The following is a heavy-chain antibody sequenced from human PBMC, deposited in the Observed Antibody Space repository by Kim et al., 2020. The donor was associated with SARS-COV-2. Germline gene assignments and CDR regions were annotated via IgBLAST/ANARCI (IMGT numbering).Heavy chain of an antibody. CDR2: IYYSGST. CDR1: GGSISSSSYY. V-gene: IGHV4-39*01. CDR3: ARLGPSITIFGGIGY. J-gene: IGHJ4*02. Sequence: SETLSLTCTVSGGSISSSSYYWGWIRQPPGKGLEWIGSIYYSGSTYYNPSLKSRVTISVDTSKNQFSLKLSSVTAADTAVYYCARLGPSITIFGGIGYWGQGTLVTVSS. D-gene: IGHD3-3*01.